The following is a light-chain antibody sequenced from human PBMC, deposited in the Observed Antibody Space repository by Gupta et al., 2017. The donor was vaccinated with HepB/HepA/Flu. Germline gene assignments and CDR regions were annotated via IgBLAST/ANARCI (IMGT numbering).Light chain of an antibody. J-gene: IGLJ2*01. CDR2: QDS. V-gene: IGLV3-1*01. Sequence: SYELTQPPSVSVSPGQTASITCSGDKLGDKYACWYQQKPGQSPVLVSYQDSKRASGIPERVSGSDSATTVIMTSSGTQAMEDYYYSCTEWDSSPSLFGGGTKLTVL. CDR3: TEWDSSPSL. CDR1: KLGDKY.